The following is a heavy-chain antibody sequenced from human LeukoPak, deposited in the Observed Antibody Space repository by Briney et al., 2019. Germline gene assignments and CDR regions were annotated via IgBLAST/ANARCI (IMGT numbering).Heavy chain of an antibody. CDR2: IYYSGST. V-gene: IGHV4-59*11. J-gene: IGHJ3*02. CDR1: GGSISGHY. CDR3: ARPSSGYYDRGAFDI. Sequence: SETLSLTCTVTGGSISGHYLTWIRQSPGKGLEWIGYIYYSGSTNYNPSLKSRVTISVDTSKNQFSLKLNSVTAADTAVYYCARPSSGYYDRGAFDIWGQGTMVTVSS. D-gene: IGHD3-22*01.